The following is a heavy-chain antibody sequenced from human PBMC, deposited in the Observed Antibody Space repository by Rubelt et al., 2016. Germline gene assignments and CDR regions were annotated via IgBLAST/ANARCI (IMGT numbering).Heavy chain of an antibody. Sequence: QVQLQQWGAGLLKPSATLSLTCAVYGGSFSGYYWSWIRQPPGKGLEWIGEINPRGRTHYNPSLKSRVTMSVGTSKNQFSLRLSSVTAAETAVYYWARGRRGSSSWLGRDYYGMDVWGQGTTFTVSS. CDR1: GGSFSGYY. J-gene: IGHJ6*02. V-gene: IGHV4-34*01. CDR3: ARGRRGSSSWLGRDYYGMDV. CDR2: INPRGRT. D-gene: IGHD6-13*01.